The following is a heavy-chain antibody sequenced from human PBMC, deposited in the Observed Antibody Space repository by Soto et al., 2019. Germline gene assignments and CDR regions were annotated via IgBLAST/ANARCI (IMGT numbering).Heavy chain of an antibody. CDR1: GYTFTSYY. CDR2: INPSGGST. D-gene: IGHD6-13*01. V-gene: IGHV1-46*01. Sequence: ASVKVSCKASGYTFTSYYMHWVRQAPGQGLEWMGIINPSGGSTSYAQKFQGRVTMTRDTSTSTVYMELSSLRSEDTAVYYCARETYSSSWSSDAFDIWGQGTMVTVSS. CDR3: ARETYSSSWSSDAFDI. J-gene: IGHJ3*02.